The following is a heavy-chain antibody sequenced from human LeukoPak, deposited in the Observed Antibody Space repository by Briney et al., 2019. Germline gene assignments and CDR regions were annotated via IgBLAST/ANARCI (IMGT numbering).Heavy chain of an antibody. CDR2: INTKTGNP. CDR3: ARGWRWLGQEVGY. V-gene: IGHV7-4-1*02. D-gene: IGHD6-19*01. Sequence: GASVKVSCKASGYTFTNYPMNWVRQAPGQGLEWMGWINTKTGNPTYAQGFTRRFVFSLDTSVNTAYLRISNLKTEDTAIYFCARGWRWLGQEVGYWGQGTLVTVSS. CDR1: GYTFTNYP. J-gene: IGHJ4*02.